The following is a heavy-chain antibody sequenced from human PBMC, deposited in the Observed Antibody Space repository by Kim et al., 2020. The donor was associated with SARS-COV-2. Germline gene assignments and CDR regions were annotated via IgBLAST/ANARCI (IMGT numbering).Heavy chain of an antibody. V-gene: IGHV4-59*01. CDR1: GGSISSYY. CDR3: ARDLSGGYSSSWYGDMPYYYYMDV. D-gene: IGHD6-13*01. J-gene: IGHJ6*03. CDR2: IYYSGST. Sequence: SETLSLTCTVSGGSISSYYWSWIRQPPGKGLEWIGYIYYSGSTNYNPSLKSRVTISVDTPKNQFSLKLSSVTAADTAVYYCARDLSGGYSSSWYGDMPYYYYMDVWGKGTTVTVSS.